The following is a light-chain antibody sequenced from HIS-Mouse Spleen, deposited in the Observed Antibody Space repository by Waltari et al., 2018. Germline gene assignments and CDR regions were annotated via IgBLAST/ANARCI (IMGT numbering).Light chain of an antibody. CDR3: CSYAGSSTWV. J-gene: IGLJ3*02. Sequence: QSALTQPASVSGSPAQSITLSCTGTSSDVGSYNLVSWSQQHPGKAPKLMIYEGSKRASGVANRFSGCKSGNTASLTMSGLQAEDEADYYCCSYAGSSTWVFGGGTKLTVL. V-gene: IGLV2-23*01. CDR2: EGS. CDR1: SSDVGSYNL.